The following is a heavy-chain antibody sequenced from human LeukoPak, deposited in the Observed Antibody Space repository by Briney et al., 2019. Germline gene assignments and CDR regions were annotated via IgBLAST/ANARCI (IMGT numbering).Heavy chain of an antibody. J-gene: IGHJ6*03. CDR2: INPNSGDT. CDR3: ARDPAGIQLWFVYYCMDV. V-gene: IGHV1-2*02. D-gene: IGHD5-18*01. Sequence: GASVKVSCKASGYTFTGYYMHWVRQAPGQGLEWMGWINPNSGDTNYAQKFQGRVTMTRDTSISTAYMELSRLRSDDTAVYYCARDPAGIQLWFVYYCMDVWGKGTTVTVSS. CDR1: GYTFTGYY.